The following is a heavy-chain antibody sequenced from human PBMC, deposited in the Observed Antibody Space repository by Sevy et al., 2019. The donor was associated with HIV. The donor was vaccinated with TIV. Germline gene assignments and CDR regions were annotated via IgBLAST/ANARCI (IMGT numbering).Heavy chain of an antibody. D-gene: IGHD6-19*01. CDR1: GDSISSNNFY. J-gene: IGHJ4*01. Sequence: SETQSLTCTVSGDSISSNNFYWGWVRQPPEKGLEWIGSIYYTGSTYYNPSLKSRVTIPVDTSKNQFSLKLTSVTAADTAVYYCAREAVALDYWGQGTLVTVSS. V-gene: IGHV4-39*02. CDR3: AREAVALDY. CDR2: IYYTGST.